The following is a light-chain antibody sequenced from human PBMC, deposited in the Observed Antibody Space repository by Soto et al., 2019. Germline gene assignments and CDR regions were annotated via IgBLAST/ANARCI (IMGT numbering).Light chain of an antibody. J-gene: IGLJ1*01. CDR2: EVS. CDR1: SSDVGDYNF. Sequence: QSALTQPPSASGSPGQSATISCTGTSSDVGDYNFVSWYQQHPGKAPKRMIYEVSEPPSGVPDRFSGSKSGNTASLTVSGLQAEDEADYYCSSFSGSNNYVFGTGTKVTVL. CDR3: SSFSGSNNYV. V-gene: IGLV2-8*01.